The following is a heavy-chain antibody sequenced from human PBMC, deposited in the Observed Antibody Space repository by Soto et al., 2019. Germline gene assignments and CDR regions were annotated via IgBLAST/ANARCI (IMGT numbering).Heavy chain of an antibody. CDR1: GYTFTNYA. J-gene: IGHJ4*02. CDR3: ARETYSYCGGDCYSYYFDY. CDR2: INTDNDNT. V-gene: IGHV1-3*04. Sequence: ASVKVSCKASGYTFTNYAIHWVRQAPGQRLEWMGWINTDNDNTKYSQKLHGKVTITRDTSASTAYMELSSLRSEDTAVYYCARETYSYCGGDCYSYYFDYWGQGTQVTVS. D-gene: IGHD2-21*02.